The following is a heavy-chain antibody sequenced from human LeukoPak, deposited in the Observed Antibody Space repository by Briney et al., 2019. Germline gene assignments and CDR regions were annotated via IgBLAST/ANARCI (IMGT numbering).Heavy chain of an antibody. V-gene: IGHV3-48*02. D-gene: IGHD6-13*01. J-gene: IGHJ4*02. CDR3: AREAWQQLVPGY. CDR1: GFTFSSYS. Sequence: GGSLRLSCAASGFTFSSYSMNWVRRAPGKGLECVSYISSSGSTIYYADSVKGRFTISRDNAKNSLYLQMNSLRDEDTAVYYCAREAWQQLVPGYWGQGTLVTVSS. CDR2: ISSSGSTI.